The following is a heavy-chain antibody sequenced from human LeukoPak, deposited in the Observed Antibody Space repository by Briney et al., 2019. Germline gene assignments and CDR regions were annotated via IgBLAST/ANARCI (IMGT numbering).Heavy chain of an antibody. Sequence: GRSLRLSCAASGFTFSSYAMHWVRQAPGKGLEWVAVISYDGSNKYYADSVKGRFTISRDNSKNTLYLQMNSLRAEDTAVYYCAKDVWGYSSSSGPDFDYWGQGTLVTVSS. CDR2: ISYDGSNK. D-gene: IGHD6-13*01. CDR3: AKDVWGYSSSSGPDFDY. CDR1: GFTFSSYA. V-gene: IGHV3-30-3*01. J-gene: IGHJ4*02.